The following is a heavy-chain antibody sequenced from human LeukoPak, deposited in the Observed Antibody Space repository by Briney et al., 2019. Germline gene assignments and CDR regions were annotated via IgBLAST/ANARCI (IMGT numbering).Heavy chain of an antibody. Sequence: ASVKVSCKASGYTFTSYDISWVRQATGQGLEWMGWMNPNSGNTGYAQKFQGRVTMTRNTSISTAYMELSSLRSEDTAVYYCARLGIAVAGTGYYFDYWGQGTLVTVSS. CDR1: GYTFTSYD. D-gene: IGHD6-19*01. J-gene: IGHJ4*02. CDR2: MNPNSGNT. V-gene: IGHV1-8*01. CDR3: ARLGIAVAGTGYYFDY.